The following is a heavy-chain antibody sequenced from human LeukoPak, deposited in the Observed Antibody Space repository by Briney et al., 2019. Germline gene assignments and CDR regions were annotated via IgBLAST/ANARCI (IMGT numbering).Heavy chain of an antibody. J-gene: IGHJ4*02. CDR3: ARREVLLWFGETDY. CDR1: GGSISSSSYY. D-gene: IGHD3-10*01. CDR2: IYYSGST. V-gene: IGHV4-39*01. Sequence: PSETLSLTCTVSGGSISSSSYYWGWIRQPPGKGLEWIGSIYYSGSTYYNPSLKSRVTISVDTSKNQFSLKLSSVTAADTAVYYCARREVLLWFGETDYWGQGTLVTVSS.